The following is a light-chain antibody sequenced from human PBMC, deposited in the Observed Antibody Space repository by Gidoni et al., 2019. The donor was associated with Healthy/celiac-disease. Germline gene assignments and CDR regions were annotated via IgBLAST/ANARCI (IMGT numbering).Light chain of an antibody. CDR3: SSYTSSSTYVV. CDR1: SSDVGGYNY. V-gene: IGLV2-14*01. J-gene: IGLJ2*01. CDR2: DVS. Sequence: QSALTQPASVSGSPGQSITISCTGTSSDVGGYNYVSWYQQHPGKAPKLMIYDVSNRPSGVPNRFSGSKSGNTASLTISGLQAKDEADYYCSSYTSSSTYVVFGGGTKLTVL.